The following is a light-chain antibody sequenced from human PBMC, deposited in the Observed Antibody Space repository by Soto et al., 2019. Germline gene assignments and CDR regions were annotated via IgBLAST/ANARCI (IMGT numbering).Light chain of an antibody. CDR2: GAS. Sequence: IVLTQSPATLSVSPGEKATLSCRASQSVSSNLAWYQQKPGQAPRLLMYGASTRATAIPARFSGSGSGTEFTVNITSLQDEAIVVYYCKQYDTWHVWTFGQGTKVEI. CDR1: QSVSSN. CDR3: KQYDTWHVWT. V-gene: IGKV3-15*01. J-gene: IGKJ1*01.